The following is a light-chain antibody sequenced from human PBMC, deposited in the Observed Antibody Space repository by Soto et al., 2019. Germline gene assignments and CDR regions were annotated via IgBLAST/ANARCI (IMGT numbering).Light chain of an antibody. J-gene: IGKJ2*01. CDR1: QSVLYTSNNKNY. CDR3: QQYRSPPYT. CDR2: SAS. V-gene: IGKV4-1*01. Sequence: DIVMTQSPDSLAVSLGERATINCKSSQSVLYTSNNKNYLAWYQQKPGQPPKVLIYSASTRKFGVPDLFSGSASGTDFTLTISSLQAEYVEVYFGQQYRSPPYTFGQGTKLDIK.